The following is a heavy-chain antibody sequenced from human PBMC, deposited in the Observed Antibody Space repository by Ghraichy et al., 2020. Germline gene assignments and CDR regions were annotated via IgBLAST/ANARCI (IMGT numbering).Heavy chain of an antibody. J-gene: IGHJ2*01. D-gene: IGHD7-27*01. V-gene: IGHV4-61*01. CDR3: ARDQTGDWYFDL. Sequence: SETLSLTCTVSGGSVSSGSYYWSWIRQPPGKGLDWIGYMYYSGSTNYNPSLKSQFTISVDTSKNQFSLKLSSVTAADTAVYYCARDQTGDWYFDLWGRGTLVTVSS. CDR1: GGSVSSGSYY. CDR2: MYYSGST.